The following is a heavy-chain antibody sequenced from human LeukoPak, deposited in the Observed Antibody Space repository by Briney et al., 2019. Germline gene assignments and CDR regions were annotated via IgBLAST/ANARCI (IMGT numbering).Heavy chain of an antibody. CDR3: ARRYYYDSSGYYDY. D-gene: IGHD3-22*01. CDR2: IYYSGST. Sequence: SETLSLTCTVSGGSISSSSYYWGWIRQPPGKGLEWIGSIYYSGSTYYNPSLKSRVTMSVDTSKNQFSLKLSSVTAADTAVYYCARRYYYDSSGYYDYWGQGTLVTVSS. J-gene: IGHJ4*02. CDR1: GGSISSSSYY. V-gene: IGHV4-39*01.